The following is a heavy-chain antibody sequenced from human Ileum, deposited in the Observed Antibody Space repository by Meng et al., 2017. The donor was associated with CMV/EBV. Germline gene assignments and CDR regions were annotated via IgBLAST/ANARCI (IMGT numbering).Heavy chain of an antibody. CDR2: INTDGTIT. V-gene: IGHV3-74*01. CDR1: GFMFSNYE. CDR3: ANVIWEIYRDTRPADF. J-gene: IGHJ4*02. Sequence: GESLKISCAASGFMFSNYEMNWVRHAPGKGLMWVSRINTDGTITKYADSVQGRFTISRDNAKNMVYLQMHSLTVDDTAMYYCANVIWEIYRDTRPADFWGQGTAVTVSS. D-gene: IGHD3/OR15-3a*01.